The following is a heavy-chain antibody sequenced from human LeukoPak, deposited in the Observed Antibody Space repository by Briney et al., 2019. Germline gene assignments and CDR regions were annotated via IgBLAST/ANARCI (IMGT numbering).Heavy chain of an antibody. CDR2: INLEGSTK. V-gene: IGHV3-7*02. D-gene: IGHD2-21*01. CDR1: GFTLSSVW. Sequence: PRGSLRLSCAASGFTLSSVWLSWVRQAPGKGLEWVANINLEGSTKEYVDSVRGRFTISRDNAKNSLSLQMSYLRVEDTAVYYCVKFLRRSFEVWGQGTVVTVSS. J-gene: IGHJ3*01. CDR3: VKFLRRSFEV.